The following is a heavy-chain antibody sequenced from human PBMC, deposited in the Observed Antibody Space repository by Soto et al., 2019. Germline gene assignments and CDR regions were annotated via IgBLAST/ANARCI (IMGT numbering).Heavy chain of an antibody. CDR1: GGSISSYY. J-gene: IGHJ4*02. D-gene: IGHD2-21*01. CDR2: IYYSAST. V-gene: IGHV4-59*08. Sequence: SETLSLTCTVSGGSISSYYWSWIRQPPGKGLEWIGYIYYSASTNYSPSLKSRVTISVDTSKNQFSLNLSSVTAADTAVYYCARHLPYSVGECYSLYSWGQGNPVTVSS. CDR3: ARHLPYSVGECYSLYS.